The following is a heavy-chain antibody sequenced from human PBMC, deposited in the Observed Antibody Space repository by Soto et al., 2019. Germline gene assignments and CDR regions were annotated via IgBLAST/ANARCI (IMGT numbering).Heavy chain of an antibody. D-gene: IGHD2-2*01. Sequence: GGSLRLSCAASGFTFSDYYMSWIRQAPGKGLEWVSYNSSSGSTIYYADSVKGRFTISRDNAKNSLYLQMNSLRAEDTAVYYCARDGRPYCSSTSCYYYYGMDVWGQGTTVTVSS. CDR1: GFTFSDYY. CDR2: NSSSGSTI. J-gene: IGHJ6*02. CDR3: ARDGRPYCSSTSCYYYYGMDV. V-gene: IGHV3-11*01.